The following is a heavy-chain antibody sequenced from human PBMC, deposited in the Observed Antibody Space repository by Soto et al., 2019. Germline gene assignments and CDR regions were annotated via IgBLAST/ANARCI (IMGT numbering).Heavy chain of an antibody. D-gene: IGHD3-10*01. J-gene: IGHJ6*02. CDR1: GGTFSSYT. CDR3: ARDRVRGVGTGYYYYGMDV. CDR2: IIPILGIA. Sequence: GASVKVSCKASGGTFSSYTISWVRQAPGQGLEWMGRIIPILGIANYAQKFQGRVTITADKSTSTAYMELSSLRSEDTAVYYCARDRVRGVGTGYYYYGMDVWGQGTTVTVSS. V-gene: IGHV1-69*04.